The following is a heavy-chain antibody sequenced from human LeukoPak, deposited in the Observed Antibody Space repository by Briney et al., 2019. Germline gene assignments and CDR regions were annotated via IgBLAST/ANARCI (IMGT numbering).Heavy chain of an antibody. Sequence: GGSLRLSCAVSGFTVSNFWMSWVRQAPGRGLEWVANIHPEGNEKYHVESVKGRFTISRDNAKNLLFLQMNGLRVEDTAVYYCARGDDFSGDHWGQGTLVTVSS. CDR2: IHPEGNEK. CDR3: ARGDDFSGDH. V-gene: IGHV3-7*04. J-gene: IGHJ4*02. CDR1: GFTVSNFW. D-gene: IGHD1-1*01.